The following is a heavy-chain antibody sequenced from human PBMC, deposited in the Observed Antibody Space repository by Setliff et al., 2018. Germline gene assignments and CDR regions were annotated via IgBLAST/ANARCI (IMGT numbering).Heavy chain of an antibody. J-gene: IGHJ4*02. CDR1: GGSVSSTSYY. Sequence: PSETLSLTCTVSGGSVSSTSYYWGWIRQPPGKGLEWIGYIHSSGRSNYNPSLKSRVTTSIDTSKNHFSLNLRSVTAADTAVYYCARLSPYNTGPPFDYWGQGTLVTVSS. V-gene: IGHV4-39*02. CDR2: IHSSGRS. CDR3: ARLSPYNTGPPFDY. D-gene: IGHD2-8*02.